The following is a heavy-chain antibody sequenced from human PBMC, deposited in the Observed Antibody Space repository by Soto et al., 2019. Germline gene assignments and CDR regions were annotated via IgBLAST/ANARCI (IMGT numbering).Heavy chain of an antibody. Sequence: GESLKISCKGSGYSFTSYWIGWVRQMPGKGLEWMGIIYPGDSDTRYSPSFQGQVTISADKSISTAYLQWSSLKASDTAMYYCARGMSRRYSYDQPRGYYYGMDVWGQGTTVTVSS. D-gene: IGHD5-18*01. V-gene: IGHV5-51*01. J-gene: IGHJ6*02. CDR2: IYPGDSDT. CDR3: ARGMSRRYSYDQPRGYYYGMDV. CDR1: GYSFTSYW.